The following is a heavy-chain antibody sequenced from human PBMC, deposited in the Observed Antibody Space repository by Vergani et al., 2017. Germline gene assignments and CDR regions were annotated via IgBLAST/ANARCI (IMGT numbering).Heavy chain of an antibody. J-gene: IGHJ4*02. Sequence: VQLVESGGGLVQPGGSLRLSCSASGFTFSSYAMHWVRQAPGKGLEYVSAISSNGGSTYYADSVKGRFTSSRDNSKNTLYLQMSSLRAEDTAVYYCVGGISYDSSGYYHPFGYWGQGTLVTVSS. CDR2: ISSNGGST. CDR3: VGGISYDSSGYYHPFGY. D-gene: IGHD3-22*01. V-gene: IGHV3-64D*06. CDR1: GFTFSSYA.